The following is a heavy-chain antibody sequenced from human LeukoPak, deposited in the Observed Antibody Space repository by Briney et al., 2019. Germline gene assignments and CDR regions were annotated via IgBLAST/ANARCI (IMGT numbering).Heavy chain of an antibody. J-gene: IGHJ4*02. V-gene: IGHV4-31*03. CDR2: IYYSGST. D-gene: IGHD6-6*01. Sequence: SETLSLTCTVSGGSISSGGYYWSWIRQHPGKGLEWIGYIYYSGSTYYNPSLKSRVTISVDTSKNQFSLKLGSVTAADTAVYYCARVEYSRAPDYWAREPWSPSPQ. CDR3: ARVEYSRAPDY. CDR1: GGSISSGGYY.